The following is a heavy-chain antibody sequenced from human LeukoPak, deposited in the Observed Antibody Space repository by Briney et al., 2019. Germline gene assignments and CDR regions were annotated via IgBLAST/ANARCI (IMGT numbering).Heavy chain of an antibody. CDR1: GFTFSSYA. CDR2: INHSGST. V-gene: IGHV4-34*01. CDR3: ARGQQWLVYWFDP. D-gene: IGHD6-19*01. J-gene: IGHJ5*02. Sequence: GSLRLSCAASGFTFSSYAMHWVRQPPGKGLEWIGEINHSGSTNYNPSLKSRVTISVDTSKNQFSLKLSSVTAADTAVYYCARGQQWLVYWFDPWGQGTLVTVSS.